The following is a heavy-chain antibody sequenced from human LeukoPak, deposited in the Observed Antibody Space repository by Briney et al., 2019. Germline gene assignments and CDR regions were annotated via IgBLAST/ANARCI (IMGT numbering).Heavy chain of an antibody. Sequence: PGGSLRLSCTASGFTFSSYAMSWVRQAPGKGLEWVSVISVSGGSTYYADSMKGRFTISRDNSKNTLYLQMNSLRAEDTAVYYCAPRRGSGYYPSPFFGYWGQGTLVTVSS. D-gene: IGHD3-3*01. J-gene: IGHJ4*02. CDR3: APRRGSGYYPSPFFGY. CDR2: ISVSGGST. CDR1: GFTFSSYA. V-gene: IGHV3-23*01.